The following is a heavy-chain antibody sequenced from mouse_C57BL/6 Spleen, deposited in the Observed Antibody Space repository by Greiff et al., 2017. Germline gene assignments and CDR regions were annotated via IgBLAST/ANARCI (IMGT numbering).Heavy chain of an antibody. D-gene: IGHD1-1*01. Sequence: VQLKESVAELVRPGASVKLSCTASGFNIKNTYMNWVKQRPDQGLEWIGRIDPATGHTKYAPKFPGKAPITADKSSNTASLHLSSLTSEDTAIYYCARLGDYYVRDVDYWGQGTTLTFSS. CDR3: ARLGDYYVRDVDY. V-gene: IGHV14-3*01. CDR2: IDPATGHT. J-gene: IGHJ2*01. CDR1: GFNIKNTY.